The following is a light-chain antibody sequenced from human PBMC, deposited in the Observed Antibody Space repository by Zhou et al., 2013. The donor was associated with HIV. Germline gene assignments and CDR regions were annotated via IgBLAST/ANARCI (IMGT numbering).Light chain of an antibody. J-gene: IGKJ1*01. CDR3: QQYNSYSPRWT. V-gene: IGKV1-9*01. CDR2: AAS. Sequence: IQLTQSPSSLSASVGDRVTITCRASQGISNYLAWYQQKPGKAPKLLIYAASTLQSGVPSRFSGGGSGTDFTLIISSLQPEDFATYYCQQYNSYSPRWTFGQGTKVEIK. CDR1: QGISNY.